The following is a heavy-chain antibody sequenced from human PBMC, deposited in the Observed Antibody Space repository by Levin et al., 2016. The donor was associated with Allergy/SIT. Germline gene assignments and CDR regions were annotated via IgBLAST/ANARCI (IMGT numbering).Heavy chain of an antibody. J-gene: IGHJ4*02. CDR2: ISWNSGSI. D-gene: IGHD2-2*01. CDR1: GFTFDDYA. V-gene: IGHV3-9*01. CDR3: AKDIRPLRVVVPAAMG. Sequence: SLKISCAASGFTFDDYAMHWVRQAPGKGLEWVSGISWNSGSIGYADSVKGRFTISRDNAKNSLYLQMNSLRVEDTALYYCAKDIRPLRVVVPAAMGWGQGTLVTVSS.